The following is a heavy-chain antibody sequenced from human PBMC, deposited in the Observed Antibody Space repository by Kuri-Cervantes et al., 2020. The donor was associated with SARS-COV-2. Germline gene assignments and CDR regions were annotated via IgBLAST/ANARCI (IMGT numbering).Heavy chain of an antibody. Sequence: SETLSLTCTVSGGSISSGSYYWSWIWQPAGKGLEWIGRIYTSGSTNYNPSLKSRVTISVDTSKNQFSLKLSSVTAADTAVYYCASNPNYDSWSGYFDYWGQGTLVTVSS. CDR3: ASNPNYDSWSGYFDY. J-gene: IGHJ4*02. V-gene: IGHV4-61*02. CDR2: IYTSGST. D-gene: IGHD3-3*01. CDR1: GGSISSGSYY.